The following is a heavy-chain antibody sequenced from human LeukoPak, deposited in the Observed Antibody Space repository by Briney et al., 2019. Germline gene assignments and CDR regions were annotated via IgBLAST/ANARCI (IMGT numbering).Heavy chain of an antibody. CDR3: AHRRSGYNWNHGDFDY. CDR1: GFSISTSGVG. Sequence: QTLSLTCTFSGFSISTSGVGVGWIRQPPEKPPAWLAVIYWDDDKRYSPSLKSRLTITKVTSKNQVVLIMTNMDPVDTATYYCAHRRSGYNWNHGDFDYWGQGSLVTVSS. J-gene: IGHJ4*02. D-gene: IGHD1-14*01. CDR2: IYWDDDK. V-gene: IGHV2-5*02.